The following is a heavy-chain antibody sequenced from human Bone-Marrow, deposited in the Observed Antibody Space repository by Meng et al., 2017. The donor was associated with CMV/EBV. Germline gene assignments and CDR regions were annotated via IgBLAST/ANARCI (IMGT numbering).Heavy chain of an antibody. V-gene: IGHV1-2*02. Sequence: ASVKVSCKASGYTFTGYYIHWVRQAPGQGLEWMGSINPNSGGTNYAQKFQGRVTMTRDTSISTAYMELSRLRYDDTAMYYCGRAVSMIRGVIWYGMNVWGQGTTVPVSS. D-gene: IGHD3-10*01. CDR1: GYTFTGYY. J-gene: IGHJ6*02. CDR3: GRAVSMIRGVIWYGMNV. CDR2: INPNSGGT.